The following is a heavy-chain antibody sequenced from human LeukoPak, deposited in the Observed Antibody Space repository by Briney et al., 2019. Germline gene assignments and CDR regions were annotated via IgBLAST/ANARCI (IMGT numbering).Heavy chain of an antibody. V-gene: IGHV4-39*01. D-gene: IGHD3-22*01. CDR2: IYYSGST. CDR3: ARQLYYYDSSGYQYVYYFDY. Sequence: PSETLSLTCTVSGGSISSSSYYWGWIRQPPGKGLEWIGSIYYSGSTYYNPSLKSRVTISVDMSKNQFSLKLSSVTAADTAVYYCARQLYYYDSSGYQYVYYFDYWGQGTLVTVSS. J-gene: IGHJ4*02. CDR1: GGSISSSSYY.